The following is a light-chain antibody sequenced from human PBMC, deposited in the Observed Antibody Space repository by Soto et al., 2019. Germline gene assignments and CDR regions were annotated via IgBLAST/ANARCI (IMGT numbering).Light chain of an antibody. V-gene: IGLV2-14*01. J-gene: IGLJ3*02. CDR3: SSYTARRTLG. CDR1: IRDVGAYNL. Sequence: QSALTQPASVSGSAGQSSTISCSGTIRDVGAYNLVSWYQQHPGTAPKLIIYEVRDRPSGISSRFSGARSGNTASLTISGLLSEDEGDYYCSSYTARRTLGFGGGTKLTVL. CDR2: EVR.